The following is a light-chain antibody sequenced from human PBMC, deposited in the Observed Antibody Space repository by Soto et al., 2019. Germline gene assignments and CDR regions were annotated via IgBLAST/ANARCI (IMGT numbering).Light chain of an antibody. CDR3: QQRSNWPRT. CDR2: DAS. V-gene: IGKV3-11*01. J-gene: IGKJ1*01. Sequence: ETVFTQSPCTLSLSPGEGATLSCRASQSVSSYLAWYQQKPGQAPRLLIYDASNRATGIPARFSGSGSGTDFTLTISSLEPEDFAVYYCQQRSNWPRTFGQGTKVDIK. CDR1: QSVSSY.